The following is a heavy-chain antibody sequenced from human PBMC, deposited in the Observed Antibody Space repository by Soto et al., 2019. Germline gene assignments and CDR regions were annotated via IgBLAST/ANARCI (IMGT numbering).Heavy chain of an antibody. CDR1: GYYFTYYW. J-gene: IGHJ2*01. CDR3: ARQHYDFWSGSDIGSSYFDF. CDR2: IHPRDSDT. D-gene: IGHD3-3*01. V-gene: IGHV5-51*01. Sequence: GESLNLSCPASGYYFTYYWIGCVRPLPGKGLEWMGIIHPRDSDTKYSPSFQGHVTFSVDTSISTAFLQWNSLKASDSAIYYCARQHYDFWSGSDIGSSYFDFWGRGTQVTVSS.